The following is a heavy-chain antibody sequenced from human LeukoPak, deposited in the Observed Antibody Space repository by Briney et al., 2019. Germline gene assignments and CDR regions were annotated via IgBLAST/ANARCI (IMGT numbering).Heavy chain of an antibody. D-gene: IGHD6-19*01. CDR3: ARGRNAGQAVAQSDAFDI. V-gene: IGHV3-66*01. CDR1: GFTVSSNY. J-gene: IGHJ3*02. CDR2: IYSGGST. Sequence: PGGSLRLSCAASGFTVSSNYMSWVRQAPGKGLEWVSVIYSGGSTYYADSVKGRFTISRDNTKNTLYLQMNSLRAEDTAVYYCARGRNAGQAVAQSDAFDIWGQGTVVTVSS.